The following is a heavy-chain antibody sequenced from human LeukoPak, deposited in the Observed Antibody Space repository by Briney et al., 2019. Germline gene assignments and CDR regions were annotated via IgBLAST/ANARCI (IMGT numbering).Heavy chain of an antibody. D-gene: IGHD3-10*01. J-gene: IGHJ4*02. CDR3: ARRRHYYGSGGERNFDY. V-gene: IGHV4-34*01. CDR2: INHSGST. CDR1: GGSFSGYY. Sequence: SETLSLTCAVYGGSFSGYYWSWIRQLPGKGLEWIGEINHSGSTNYNPSLKSRVTISVDTSKNQFSLKLSSVTAADTAVYYCARRRHYYGSGGERNFDYWGQGTLVTVSS.